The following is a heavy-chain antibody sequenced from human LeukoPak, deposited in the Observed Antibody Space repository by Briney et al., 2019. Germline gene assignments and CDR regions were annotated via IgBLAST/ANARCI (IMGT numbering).Heavy chain of an antibody. CDR2: ISGSGGST. CDR1: GFTFSSYA. Sequence: GGSLRLSCAASGFTFSSYAMSWVRQAPGKGLEWVSAISGSGGSTYYADSVKGRFTISRDNSKNTLYLQMNSLRAEDTAVYYCAKDLLGRGSSWYYDYWGQGTLVTVSS. J-gene: IGHJ4*02. CDR3: AKDLLGRGSSWYYDY. V-gene: IGHV3-23*01. D-gene: IGHD6-13*01.